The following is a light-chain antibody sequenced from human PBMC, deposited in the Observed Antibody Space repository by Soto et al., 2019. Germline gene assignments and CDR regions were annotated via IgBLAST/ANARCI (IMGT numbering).Light chain of an antibody. CDR2: QPS. J-gene: IGKJ1*01. Sequence: EIVLTQSPATLSSFPGDRVTLSCRASQYINTRLALYQHRPGQAPRLLIYQPSIRAAGIPARFSASGTGTDFTLTISDVQPEDFAVYYCHQRQSWPRTFGQGTKVDIK. CDR1: QYINTR. CDR3: HQRQSWPRT. V-gene: IGKV3-11*01.